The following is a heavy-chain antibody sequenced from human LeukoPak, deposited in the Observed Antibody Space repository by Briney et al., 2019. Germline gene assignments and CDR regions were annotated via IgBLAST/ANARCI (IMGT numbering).Heavy chain of an antibody. Sequence: SETLSLTCTVSGGSISSSSYYWGWIRQPPGKGLEWIGSIYYSGSTYYNPSLKSRVTISVDTSKNQFSLKLSSVTAADTAVYYCARFERAVAGYYFDYWGQGTLVTVSS. J-gene: IGHJ4*02. V-gene: IGHV4-39*07. CDR3: ARFERAVAGYYFDY. CDR1: GGSISSSSYY. CDR2: IYYSGST. D-gene: IGHD6-19*01.